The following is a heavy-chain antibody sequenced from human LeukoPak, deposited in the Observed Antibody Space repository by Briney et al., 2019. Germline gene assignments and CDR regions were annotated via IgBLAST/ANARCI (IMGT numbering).Heavy chain of an antibody. V-gene: IGHV4-30-2*01. CDR3: ARAYGSGSRETD. D-gene: IGHD3-10*01. Sequence: SETLSLTCTVSGGSISSGGYYWSWIRQPPGKGPEWIGYIYHSGSTYCNPSLKSRVTISVDRSKNQFSLKLSSVTAADTAVYYCARAYGSGSRETDWGQGTLVTVSS. CDR2: IYHSGST. CDR1: GGSISSGGYY. J-gene: IGHJ4*02.